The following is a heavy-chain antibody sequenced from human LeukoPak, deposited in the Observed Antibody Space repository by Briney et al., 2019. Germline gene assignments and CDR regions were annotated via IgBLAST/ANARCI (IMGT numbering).Heavy chain of an antibody. CDR1: GGSLIDSNSY. V-gene: IGHV4-61*01. Sequence: SETLSLTCSVSGGSLIDSNSYWGWIRQPPGKGLEWIGYIYYSGNTYYNPSLKSRVTISVDTSKNQFSLKLSSVTAADTAVYYCARFLRATRWFDPWGQGTLVTVSS. J-gene: IGHJ5*02. CDR2: IYYSGNT. CDR3: ARFLRATRWFDP.